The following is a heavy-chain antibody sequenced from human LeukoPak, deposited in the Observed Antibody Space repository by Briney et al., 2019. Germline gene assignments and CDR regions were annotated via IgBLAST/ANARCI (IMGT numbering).Heavy chain of an antibody. CDR1: GGSISSYY. J-gene: IGHJ4*02. Sequence: KSSETLSLTCTVSGGSISSYYCNWIRQPPGKGLEWIGYIYYSGNTNYNPSPKSRLTISLDTSKNQFSLKMSSVTAADTAVYYCARGELGYFDYWGQGTLVTVSS. CDR3: ARGELGYFDY. D-gene: IGHD3-16*01. CDR2: IYYSGNT. V-gene: IGHV4-59*01.